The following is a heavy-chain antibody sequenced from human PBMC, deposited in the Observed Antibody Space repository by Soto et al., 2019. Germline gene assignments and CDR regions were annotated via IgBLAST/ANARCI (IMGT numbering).Heavy chain of an antibody. V-gene: IGHV1-8*01. CDR3: ARAYGAGSFDF. Sequence: QVQLVQSGAEVKKPGASVKVSCKASGYTFSSYDIHWVRQATGQGLEWMGWVNPNSANTGYAQRFQGRVTMTRDTSKSTAYMEVNILTSEDTTIYYCARAYGAGSFDFWGQGTLVTVSS. CDR1: GYTFSSYD. CDR2: VNPNSANT. J-gene: IGHJ5*01. D-gene: IGHD3-10*01.